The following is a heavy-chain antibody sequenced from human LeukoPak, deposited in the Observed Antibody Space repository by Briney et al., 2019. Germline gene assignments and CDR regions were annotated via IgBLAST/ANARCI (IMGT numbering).Heavy chain of an antibody. CDR2: IYSGDTT. CDR1: GFTVSSNY. CDR3: ARASSSRWWYFDY. J-gene: IGHJ4*02. D-gene: IGHD6-13*01. Sequence: PGGSLRLSCVASGFTVSSNYMSWVRQAPGKGLEWVSLIYSGDTTHYADSVKGRFTISRDNSKNTVYLQMNSLRAEDTAVYYCARASSSRWWYFDYWGQGTLVTVSS. V-gene: IGHV3-53*01.